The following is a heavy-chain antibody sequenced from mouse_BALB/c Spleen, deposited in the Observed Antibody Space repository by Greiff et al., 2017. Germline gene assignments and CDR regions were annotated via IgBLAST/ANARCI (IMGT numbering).Heavy chain of an antibody. D-gene: IGHD1-1*01. CDR1: GFTFSNYW. V-gene: IGHV6-6*02. J-gene: IGHJ2*01. CDR3: TSSSPFDY. CDR2: IRLKSNNYAT. Sequence: VQLKQSGGGLVQPGGSMKLSCVASGFTFSNYWMNWVRQSPEKGLEWVAEIRLKSNNYATHYAESVKGRFTISRDDSKSSVYLQMNNLRAEDTGIYYCTSSSPFDYWGQGTTLTVSS.